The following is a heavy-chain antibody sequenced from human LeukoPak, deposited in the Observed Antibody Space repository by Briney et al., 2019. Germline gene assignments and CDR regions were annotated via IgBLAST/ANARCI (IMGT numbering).Heavy chain of an antibody. CDR2: INHSRST. D-gene: IGHD6-19*01. Sequence: PSETLSLTCAVYGGSFSGYYWSWIRQPPGKGLEWIGEINHSRSTNYNPSLKSRVTISVDTSKNQFTLKLSSVTAADTAVYYCARCEVVSGWHRNSGYWFDPWGQGTLVTVSS. V-gene: IGHV4-34*01. J-gene: IGHJ5*02. CDR3: ARCEVVSGWHRNSGYWFDP. CDR1: GGSFSGYY.